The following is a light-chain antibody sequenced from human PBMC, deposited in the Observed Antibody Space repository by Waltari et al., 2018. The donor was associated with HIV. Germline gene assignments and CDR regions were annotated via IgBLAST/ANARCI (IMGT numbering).Light chain of an antibody. CDR2: RNN. CDR3: SSRAGGDNYV. V-gene: IGLV1-47*01. CDR1: SSNIGSNY. J-gene: IGLJ1*01. Sequence: QSVLTQPPSASGTPGQRVTISCSGSSSNIGSNYVYWYQQLPGTAPKLLIYRNNQRPSGVPDRFSGSKSGTSASLAISGLRSEDEADYYCSSRAGGDNYVFGTGTRVSVL.